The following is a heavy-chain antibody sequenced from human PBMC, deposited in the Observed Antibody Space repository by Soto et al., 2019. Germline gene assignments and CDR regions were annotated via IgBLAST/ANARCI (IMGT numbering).Heavy chain of an antibody. CDR2: MNPNSGNT. CDR1: GYTFTSYD. D-gene: IGHD1-26*01. V-gene: IGHV1-8*01. Sequence: GASVKVSCKASGYTFTSYDINWVRQATGQGLEWMGWMNPNSGNTGYAQKFQGRVTMTRNTSISTAYMELSSLRSEATAVYYCAGPVGATGYYYYGMDVWGQGTTVTVSS. CDR3: AGPVGATGYYYYGMDV. J-gene: IGHJ6*02.